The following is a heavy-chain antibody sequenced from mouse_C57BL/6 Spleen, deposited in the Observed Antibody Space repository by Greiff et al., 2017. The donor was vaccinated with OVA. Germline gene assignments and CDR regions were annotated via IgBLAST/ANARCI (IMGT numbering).Heavy chain of an antibody. CDR1: GYTFTDYY. CDR3: ARDYYGSSSYWYFDV. CDR2: IYPGSGNT. Sequence: QVQLQQSGAELVRPGASVKLSCKASGYTFTDYYINWVKQRPGQGLEWIARIYPGSGNTYYNEKFKGKATLTAEKSSSTAYMQLSSLTSEDSAVYFCARDYYGSSSYWYFDVWGTETTVTVSS. D-gene: IGHD1-1*01. V-gene: IGHV1-76*01. J-gene: IGHJ1*03.